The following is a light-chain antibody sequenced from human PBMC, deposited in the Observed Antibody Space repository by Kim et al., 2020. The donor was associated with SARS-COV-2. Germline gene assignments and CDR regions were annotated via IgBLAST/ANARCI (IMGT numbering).Light chain of an antibody. V-gene: IGKV1-27*01. CDR3: QKYNSSPRT. J-gene: IGKJ1*01. CDR1: QDIRNY. CDR2: GAI. Sequence: DVQMTQSPSTLSASIGDRVTITCRASQDIRNYLAWYQQRPGRVPKLLIYGAINLQSGVPSRFSGSGSGTDFTLTIRSLQPDDVATYYCQKYNSSPRTFGQGTKVDIK.